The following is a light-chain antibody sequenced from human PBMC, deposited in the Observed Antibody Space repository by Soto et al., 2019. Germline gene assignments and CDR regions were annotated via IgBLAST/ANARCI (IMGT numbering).Light chain of an antibody. CDR1: SSDVGGYNY. V-gene: IGLV2-14*01. CDR2: DVS. J-gene: IGLJ2*01. Sequence: QSALTQPASVSGSPGQSITISCTGTSSDVGGYNYVSWYQQHPGKAPKLMIYDVSNRPSGVSNRFSGSKSGNTASLTISGLQAEDEADYYCSSYTGSSLVVFGGGTKLTVL. CDR3: SSYTGSSLVV.